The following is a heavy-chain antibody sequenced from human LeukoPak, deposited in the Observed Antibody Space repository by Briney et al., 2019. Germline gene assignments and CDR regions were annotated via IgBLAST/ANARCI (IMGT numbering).Heavy chain of an antibody. Sequence: GGSLRLSCAAFGLTFSSYSMNWVRQAPGKGLEWVSYISSSSSTIYYADSVKGRFTISRDNAKDSLYLQMNSLRAEDTAVYYCASGVGYDSSGYYDYWGQGTLVTVSS. CDR1: GLTFSSYS. CDR2: ISSSSSTI. CDR3: ASGVGYDSSGYYDY. V-gene: IGHV3-48*01. J-gene: IGHJ4*02. D-gene: IGHD3-22*01.